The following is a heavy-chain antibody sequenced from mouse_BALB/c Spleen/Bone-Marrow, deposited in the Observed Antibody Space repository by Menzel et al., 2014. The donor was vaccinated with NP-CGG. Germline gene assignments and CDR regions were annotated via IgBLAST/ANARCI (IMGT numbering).Heavy chain of an antibody. J-gene: IGHJ2*01. V-gene: IGHV1-5*01. CDR2: IYPGNSDT. CDR1: GHTFTSYW. Sequence: VQLQQSGTVLARRGASVKMSCKAYGHTFTSYWMHWVKQRPGQGLEWIGAIYPGNSDTSYNQKFKGKAKLTAVTSTSTAYMELSSVTNEDSAVDYCTREGLLRLRYFDYRGQGTTLTVSS. CDR3: TREGLLRLRYFDY. D-gene: IGHD1-2*01.